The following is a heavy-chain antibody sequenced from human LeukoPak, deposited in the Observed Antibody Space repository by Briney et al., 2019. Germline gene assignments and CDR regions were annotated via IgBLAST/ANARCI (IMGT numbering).Heavy chain of an antibody. Sequence: SGTLSLTCTVSGGSISSYYWSWIRQPAGKGLEWIGRIYTSGSTNYNPSLKSRVTMSVDTSKNQFSLKLSSVTAADTAVYYCAFTGYDSSGYYPFDYWGQGTLVTVSS. CDR1: GGSISSYY. CDR2: IYTSGST. V-gene: IGHV4-4*07. J-gene: IGHJ4*02. CDR3: AFTGYDSSGYYPFDY. D-gene: IGHD3-22*01.